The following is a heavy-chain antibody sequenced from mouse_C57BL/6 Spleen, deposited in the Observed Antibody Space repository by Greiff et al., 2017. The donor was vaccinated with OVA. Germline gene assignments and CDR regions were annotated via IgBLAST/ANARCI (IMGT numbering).Heavy chain of an antibody. Sequence: VQLQQSGAELVKPGASVKLSCKASGYTFTEYTIHWVKQRSGQGLEWIGWFYPGSGSIKYNEKFKSKATLTVDKSSSTAYMQLSSLTSEDSAVYYCAREGYDEAWFAYWGQGTLVTVSA. D-gene: IGHD2-2*01. CDR3: AREGYDEAWFAY. CDR1: GYTFTEYT. V-gene: IGHV1-62-2*01. CDR2: FYPGSGSI. J-gene: IGHJ3*01.